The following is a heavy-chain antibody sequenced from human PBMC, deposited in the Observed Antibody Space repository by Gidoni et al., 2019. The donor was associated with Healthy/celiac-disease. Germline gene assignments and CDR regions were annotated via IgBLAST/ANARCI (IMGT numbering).Heavy chain of an antibody. J-gene: IGHJ4*02. CDR2: IYYSGST. CDR1: GGSISRGGYY. CDR3: ARATKPANYYEREYYFDY. D-gene: IGHD3-22*01. Sequence: QVQLQESGPGLVKPSQTLSLTCTVSGGSISRGGYYWSWIRQHPGKGLEWIGYIYYSGSTYYNPSLKSRVTISVDTSKNQFSLKLSSVTAADTAVYYCARATKPANYYEREYYFDYWGQGTLVTVSS. V-gene: IGHV4-31*03.